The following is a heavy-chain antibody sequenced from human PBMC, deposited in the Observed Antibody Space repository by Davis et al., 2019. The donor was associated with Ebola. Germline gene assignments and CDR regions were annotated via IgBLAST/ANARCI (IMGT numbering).Heavy chain of an antibody. CDR1: GGTFSSYA. J-gene: IGHJ4*02. CDR3: ARGGAGSWQPFDY. Sequence: ASVKVSCKASGGTFSSYAISWVRQAPGQGLEWMGWMNPNSGNTGYAQKFQGRVTMTRNTSISTAYMELSSLRSEDTAVYYCARGGAGSWQPFDYWGQGTLVTVSS. V-gene: IGHV1-8*02. D-gene: IGHD6-13*01. CDR2: MNPNSGNT.